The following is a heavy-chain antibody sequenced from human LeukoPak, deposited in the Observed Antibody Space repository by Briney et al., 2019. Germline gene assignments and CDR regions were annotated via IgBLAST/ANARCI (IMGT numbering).Heavy chain of an antibody. CDR3: ARGDAHLIDY. D-gene: IGHD3-10*01. CDR2: IYPGDSDT. V-gene: IGHV5-51*01. Sequence: GESLQISCQGSGSNFTSYWIGWGRQLPGKGLEWMGIIYPGDSDTSSRPSFKGQVTISADKSISTAYLQWSSLKASDTAMYYCARGDAHLIDYWGQGTLVTVSS. CDR1: GSNFTSYW. J-gene: IGHJ4*02.